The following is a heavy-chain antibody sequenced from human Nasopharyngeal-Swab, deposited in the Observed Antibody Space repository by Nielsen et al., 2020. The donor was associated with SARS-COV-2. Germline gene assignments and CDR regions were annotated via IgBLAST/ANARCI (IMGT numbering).Heavy chain of an antibody. J-gene: IGHJ4*02. CDR3: ARRNPWGWDFDY. Sequence: GGSLRLSCEASGFTLDTYSMNWVRQAPGTGLEWVSYISSSRTTIYYADSVKGRFTISRDDAKNSLYLQMNSLKVDDTAVYYCARRNPWGWDFDYWGQGTLVTVSS. CDR2: ISSSRTTI. D-gene: IGHD3-16*01. V-gene: IGHV3-48*04. CDR1: GFTLDTYS.